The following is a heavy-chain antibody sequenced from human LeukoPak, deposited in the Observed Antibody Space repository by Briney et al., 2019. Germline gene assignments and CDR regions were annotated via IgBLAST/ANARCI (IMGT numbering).Heavy chain of an antibody. Sequence: PGGSLRLSCTASGFTFSTYGMHWVRQAPGKGLEWVAFIPYDGSDKKYADSVKGRFAISRDNPKDTLYPQMNTLRSQDTAVYYCATLNDYGGNIPYFYMDVWGKGTTVTISS. CDR2: IPYDGSDK. V-gene: IGHV3-30*02. CDR3: ATLNDYGGNIPYFYMDV. D-gene: IGHD4-23*01. CDR1: GFTFSTYG. J-gene: IGHJ6*03.